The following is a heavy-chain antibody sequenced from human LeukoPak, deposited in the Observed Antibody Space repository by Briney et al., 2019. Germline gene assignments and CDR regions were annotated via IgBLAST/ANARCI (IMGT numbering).Heavy chain of an antibody. D-gene: IGHD3-10*01. CDR1: GYSFTSYW. J-gene: IGHJ4*02. CDR3: ARATMVRGVIHYFDY. CDR2: IYPGDSDT. Sequence: GESLKISCKGSGYSFTSYWIGWVRQMPGKGLEWMGIIYPGDSDTRYSPSFQGQVTISVDKSISTAYLQWSSLKASDTAMYYCARATMVRGVIHYFDYWGQGTLVTVSS. V-gene: IGHV5-51*01.